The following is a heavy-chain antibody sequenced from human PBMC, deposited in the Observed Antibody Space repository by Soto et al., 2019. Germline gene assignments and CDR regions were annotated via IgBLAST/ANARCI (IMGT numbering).Heavy chain of an antibody. CDR2: IYYSGST. CDR3: ARYVRLYGMDV. CDR1: GGSISSSSYY. Sequence: SETLSLTCTVSGGSISSSSYYWGWVRQPPGKGLEWIGSIYYSGSTYYNPSLKSRVTISVDTSKNQFSLKLSSVTAADTAVYYCARYVRLYGMDVWGQGTTVTVSS. V-gene: IGHV4-39*01. D-gene: IGHD3-16*01. J-gene: IGHJ6*02.